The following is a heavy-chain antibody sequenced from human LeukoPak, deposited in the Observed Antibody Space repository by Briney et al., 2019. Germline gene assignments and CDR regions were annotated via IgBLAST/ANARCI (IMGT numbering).Heavy chain of an antibody. V-gene: IGHV3-53*01. CDR3: ARERKGYYYYGMDV. Sequence: RGAVTVSFVGSGLTLISNYMSGVRQAAGRGRDGVSVSYSGGSTYYADSVKGRFTITRDNSKTTLYLQMNSLRAEDTAVYYCARERKGYYYYGMDVWGKGTTVTVSS. J-gene: IGHJ6*04. CDR1: GLTLISNY. CDR2: SYSGGST.